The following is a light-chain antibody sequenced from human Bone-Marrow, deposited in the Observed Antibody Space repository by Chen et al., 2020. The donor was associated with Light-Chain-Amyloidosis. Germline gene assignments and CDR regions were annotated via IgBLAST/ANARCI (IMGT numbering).Light chain of an antibody. CDR1: DLPTRY. Sequence: SYELTQPPSVSVSPGQTARITCSGDDLPTRYAYWYQQKPGQAPVLVIHRDTERPSGISERFSGSISGTTATLTIRGVQAEDEADYRCQSADSSGTYEVIFGGGTKLTVL. J-gene: IGLJ2*01. V-gene: IGLV3-25*03. CDR2: RDT. CDR3: QSADSSGTYEVI.